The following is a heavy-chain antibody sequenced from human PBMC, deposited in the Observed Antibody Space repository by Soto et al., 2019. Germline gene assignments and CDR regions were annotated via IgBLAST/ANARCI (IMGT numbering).Heavy chain of an antibody. CDR2: ISYNGRT. J-gene: IGHJ4*02. Sequence: QVQLQESGPGLVKPSQTLSLTCNVSGGSISRGGYFWSWIRQHPGKGLEWIGFISYNGRTSYNPSLKSRVTISADTSKNQISLELTSVTAADTAMYYCARSEVVVIRLDYWGQGTPVTVSS. CDR3: ARSEVVVIRLDY. V-gene: IGHV4-31*03. D-gene: IGHD3-22*01. CDR1: GGSISRGGYF.